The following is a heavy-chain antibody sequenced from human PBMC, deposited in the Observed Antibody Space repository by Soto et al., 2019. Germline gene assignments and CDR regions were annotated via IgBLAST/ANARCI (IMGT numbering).Heavy chain of an antibody. D-gene: IGHD3-10*01. J-gene: IGHJ4*02. V-gene: IGHV3-23*01. CDR1: GFTFSSYA. CDR3: EKDLLLGFGELIFDY. Sequence: EVQLLESGGGLVQPGGSLRLSCAASGFTFSSYAMSWVRQAPGKGLEWVSAISGSGGSTYYADSVKGRFTISRDNSKNSLHLKMHSVRAEDTSVYAREKDLLLGFGELIFDYWGQGTLVTVSS. CDR2: ISGSGGST.